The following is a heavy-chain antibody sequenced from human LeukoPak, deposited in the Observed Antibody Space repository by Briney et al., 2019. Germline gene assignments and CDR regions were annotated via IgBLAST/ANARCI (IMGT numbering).Heavy chain of an antibody. D-gene: IGHD2-2*02. CDR3: AAGYCSSTSCYMYAFDI. CDR1: GGSISSYY. V-gene: IGHV4-4*09. J-gene: IGHJ3*02. CDR2: IYTSGIT. Sequence: SETLSLTCTVSGGSISSYYWSWIWQPPGKGLEWIGYIYTSGITNYNPSLKSRVTISVDTSKNQFSLKLSSVTAADTAVYYCAAGYCSSTSCYMYAFDIWGQGTMVTVSS.